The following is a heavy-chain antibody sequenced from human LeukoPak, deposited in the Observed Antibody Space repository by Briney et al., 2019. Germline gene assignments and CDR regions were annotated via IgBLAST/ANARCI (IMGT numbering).Heavy chain of an antibody. CDR3: ARGGTAYTNDY. CDR2: IYHSGST. Sequence: SETLSITCTVSGGSISSGGYYWSWIRQPPGKGLEWIGYIYHSGSTYYNPSLKSRVTISVDRSKNQFSLKLSSVTAADTAVYYCARGGTAYTNDYWGQGTLVTVSS. D-gene: IGHD3-16*01. V-gene: IGHV4-30-2*01. CDR1: GGSISSGGYY. J-gene: IGHJ4*02.